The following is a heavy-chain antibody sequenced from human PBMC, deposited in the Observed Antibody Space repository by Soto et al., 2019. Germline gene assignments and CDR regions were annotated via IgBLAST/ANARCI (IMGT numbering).Heavy chain of an antibody. CDR1: GGSVSSGSYY. CDR3: ARVLRSTNQDY. J-gene: IGHJ4*02. CDR2: IYYSGST. V-gene: IGHV4-61*01. Sequence: QVQLRESGPGLVKPSETLSLTCTVSGGSVSSGSYYWSWIRQPPGKGLEWIGYIYYSGSTNYNPSLKSRVTISADTSRNQVSLKLNSVTAADTAAYYCARVLRSTNQDYWGQGTLVTVSS. D-gene: IGHD3-16*01.